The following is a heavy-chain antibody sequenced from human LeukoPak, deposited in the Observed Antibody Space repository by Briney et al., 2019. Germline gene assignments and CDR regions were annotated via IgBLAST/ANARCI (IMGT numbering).Heavy chain of an antibody. Sequence: ASVKVSCKASGYTFTSYYMHWVRQAPGQGLEWMGIINPIGGTTHFAQKFQGRVTMTRDTSTTTVYMELSSLGSEDTAVYFCARQQGLQNLNFDYWGQGALVTVSS. CDR1: GYTFTSYY. V-gene: IGHV1-46*01. D-gene: IGHD4-11*01. J-gene: IGHJ4*02. CDR2: INPIGGTT. CDR3: ARQQGLQNLNFDY.